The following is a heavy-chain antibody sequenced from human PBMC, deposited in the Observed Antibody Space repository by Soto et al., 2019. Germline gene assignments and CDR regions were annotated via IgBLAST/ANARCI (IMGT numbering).Heavy chain of an antibody. Sequence: EVQLVESGGGLVKPGGSLRLSCAASGFTFSSYSMNWVRQAPGKGLEWVSSISSSSSYIYYADSVKGRFTISRDNAKNSLYLQMNSLRAEDTAGYYCARDPFDSSGCYGRSLDGMDGCGQWTTVTVSS. CDR1: GFTFSSYS. V-gene: IGHV3-21*01. CDR3: ARDPFDSSGCYGRSLDGMDG. J-gene: IGHJ6*02. D-gene: IGHD6-19*01. CDR2: ISSSSSYI.